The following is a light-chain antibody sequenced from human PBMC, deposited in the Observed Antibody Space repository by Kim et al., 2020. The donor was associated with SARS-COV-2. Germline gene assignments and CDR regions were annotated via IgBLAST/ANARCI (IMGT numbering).Light chain of an antibody. CDR3: GTWDNSLSAWL. J-gene: IGLJ3*02. Sequence: VTISCSGSSPSIGNNYVSWFQQIPGTAPQRLFYDNDKRPSGIPGRFSGAKPGRSATLGITGLQTGNEADYYCGTWDNSLSAWLFGGGTQLTVL. V-gene: IGLV1-51*01. CDR2: DND. CDR1: SPSIGNNY.